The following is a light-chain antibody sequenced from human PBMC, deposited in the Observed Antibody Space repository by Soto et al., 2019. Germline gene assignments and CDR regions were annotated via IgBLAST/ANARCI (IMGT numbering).Light chain of an antibody. Sequence: SYELTQPTSVSVSPGQTASIPCSGDQLGDKYACWYQQKPGQSPVLVIYQDSKRPSGIPERFSGSNSGNTATLTISGTQAMDEADYYCQAWDSSTVVFGGGTKVTVL. J-gene: IGLJ2*01. CDR2: QDS. V-gene: IGLV3-1*01. CDR3: QAWDSSTVV. CDR1: QLGDKY.